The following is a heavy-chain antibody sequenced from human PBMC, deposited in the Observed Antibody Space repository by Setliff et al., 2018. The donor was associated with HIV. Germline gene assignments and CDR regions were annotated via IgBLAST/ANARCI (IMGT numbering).Heavy chain of an antibody. J-gene: IGHJ3*02. CDR3: ARVREGFLPYDAFEI. CDR1: TESLTRYD. CDR2: IDDSGSI. V-gene: IGHV4-34*01. Sequence: SETLSLTCAVYTESLTRYDWAWIRQSPEKGLEWIGEIDDSGSIIYNPSLQSRVTMSVDTSENQFSLKVRSLTAADTAVYYCARVREGFLPYDAFEIWGQGTMVTVSS. D-gene: IGHD3-3*01.